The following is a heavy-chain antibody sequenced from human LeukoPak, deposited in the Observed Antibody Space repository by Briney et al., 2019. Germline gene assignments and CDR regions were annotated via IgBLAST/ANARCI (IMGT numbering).Heavy chain of an antibody. J-gene: IGHJ6*02. CDR1: GFTFSNAW. D-gene: IGHD3-3*01. Sequence: GGSLRLSCAASGFTFSNAWMNWVRQAPGKGLEWVGRIKSKTDGGTTDYAAPVKGRFTISRDDSKNTLYLQMNSLKTEDTAVYYCTTDRSTYYDFWSGPNWGQGTTVTVSS. CDR2: IKSKTDGGTT. V-gene: IGHV3-15*07. CDR3: TTDRSTYYDFWSGPN.